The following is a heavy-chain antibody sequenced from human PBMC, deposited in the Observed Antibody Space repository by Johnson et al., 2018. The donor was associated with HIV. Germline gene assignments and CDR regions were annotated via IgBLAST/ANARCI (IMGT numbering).Heavy chain of an antibody. Sequence: QVQLVESGGGEVQPGTSLRLSCVGSKFIFVRQAVGKGLGWVALMSYDGSNKYYADSVKGRFTISRDNSKNTLYLQMNSLRAEDTAVYYCARDLLWSDIAAPGGIWGQGTMVTVSS. J-gene: IGHJ3*02. CDR3: ARDLLWSDIAAPGGI. CDR1: KFIF. V-gene: IGHV3-30-3*01. D-gene: IGHD6-13*01. CDR2: MSYDGSNK.